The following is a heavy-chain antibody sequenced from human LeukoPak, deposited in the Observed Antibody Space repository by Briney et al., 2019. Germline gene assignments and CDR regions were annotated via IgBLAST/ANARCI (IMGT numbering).Heavy chain of an antibody. CDR3: AKDRIAARNNFDY. V-gene: IGHV3-23*01. D-gene: IGHD6-6*01. CDR2: ISGSGGST. J-gene: IGHJ4*02. CDR1: GFTFSDHY. Sequence: GGSLRLSCAASGFTFSDHYMDWVRQAPGKGLEWVSVISGSGGSTYYADSVKGRFTISRDNSKNTLYLQMSSLRDEDTAVYFCAKDRIAARNNFDYWGQGTLVTVSS.